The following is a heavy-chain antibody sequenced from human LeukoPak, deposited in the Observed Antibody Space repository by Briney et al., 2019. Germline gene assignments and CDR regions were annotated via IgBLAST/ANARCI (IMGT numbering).Heavy chain of an antibody. CDR3: KRNIDYYDSSGRREGYDAFDI. D-gene: IGHD3-22*01. Sequence: PSETLSLTCTVSGDSISSTYYYWGWIRQPPGKGLEWIGSMYYSGSTYYSPSLKSRVSISIDTSKNQFSLKLSSVTAADTAVYYCKRNIDYYDSSGRREGYDAFDIWGQGTMVTVSS. CDR2: MYYSGST. J-gene: IGHJ3*02. V-gene: IGHV4-39*01. CDR1: GDSISSTYYY.